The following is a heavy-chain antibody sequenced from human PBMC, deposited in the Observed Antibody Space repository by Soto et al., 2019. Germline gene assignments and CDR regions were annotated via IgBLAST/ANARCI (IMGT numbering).Heavy chain of an antibody. V-gene: IGHV3-15*01. J-gene: IGHJ4*02. D-gene: IGHD3-22*01. CDR1: GFTFSNAW. CDR2: IKSKTDGGTT. CDR3: VRATYFSDSSGYTRCLDY. Sequence: PGGSLRLSCAASGFTFSNAWMSWVRQAPGKGLEWVGRIKSKTDGGTTDYAAPVKGRFTISRDDSKNSAYLQMNSLKTEDTAVYYCVRATYFSDSSGYTRCLDYWGQGTLVTVSS.